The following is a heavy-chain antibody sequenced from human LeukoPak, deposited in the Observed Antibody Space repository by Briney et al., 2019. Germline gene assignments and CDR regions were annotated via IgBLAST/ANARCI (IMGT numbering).Heavy chain of an antibody. Sequence: SVKVSCKASGGTFSSYAISWVRQAPGQGLEWMGGIIPIFGTANYAQKFQGRVTITTDESTSTAYMELSSLRSEDTAVYYCARVHTRRGYSYGPADYRGQGTLVTVSS. CDR3: ARVHTRRGYSYGPADY. D-gene: IGHD5-18*01. J-gene: IGHJ4*02. CDR2: IIPIFGTA. CDR1: GGTFSSYA. V-gene: IGHV1-69*05.